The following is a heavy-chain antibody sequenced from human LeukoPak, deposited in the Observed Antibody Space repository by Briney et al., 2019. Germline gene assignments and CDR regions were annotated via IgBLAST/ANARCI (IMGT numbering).Heavy chain of an antibody. V-gene: IGHV1-2*02. CDR2: INPNSGGT. CDR3: AIEGLRSRVAVPNWASY. Sequence: AGVTVPYNASGYTFTGYYMHGVRQAPARGREGMGWINPNSGGTTYTQKSQGRVNKTRDTSKSTAYMELHSRIRGDNDVYYCAIEGLRSRVAVPNWASYWGQGTLVTVSS. J-gene: IGHJ4*02. D-gene: IGHD6-19*01. CDR1: GYTFTGYY.